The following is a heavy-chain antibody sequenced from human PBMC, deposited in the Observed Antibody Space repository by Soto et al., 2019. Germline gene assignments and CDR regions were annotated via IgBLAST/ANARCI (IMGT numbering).Heavy chain of an antibody. CDR1: GVTFSSET. Sequence: QVQLVQSGADVKKPGSSVKVSCQASGVTFSSETLGWVRQAPGQGLEWVGGIIPLFGTASYAQKFQGRVTSTADESTSTVYMEFSSLRSDDTAVYFCATELGENPASPFDAWGQGTLVTVSS. V-gene: IGHV1-69*01. D-gene: IGHD3-10*01. J-gene: IGHJ4*02. CDR3: ATELGENPASPFDA. CDR2: IIPLFGTA.